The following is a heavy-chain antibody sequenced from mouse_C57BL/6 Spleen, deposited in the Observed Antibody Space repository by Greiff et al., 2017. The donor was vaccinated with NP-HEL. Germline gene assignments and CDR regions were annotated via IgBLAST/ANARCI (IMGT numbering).Heavy chain of an antibody. Sequence: QVQLQQSGAELVRPGSSVKLSCKASGYTFTSYWMDWVKQRPGQGLEWIGNIYPSDSETHYNQKFKDKATLTVDKSSSTAYMQLSSLTSEDSAVYYCARTRPREAMDYWGQGTSVTVSS. CDR3: ARTRPREAMDY. CDR2: IYPSDSET. CDR1: GYTFTSYW. V-gene: IGHV1-61*01. J-gene: IGHJ4*01.